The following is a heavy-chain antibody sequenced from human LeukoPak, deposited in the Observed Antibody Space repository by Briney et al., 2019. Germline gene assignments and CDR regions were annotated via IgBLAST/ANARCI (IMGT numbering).Heavy chain of an antibody. Sequence: PSETLSLTCTVSGGSISSSSYYWGWIRQPPGKGLEWIGSIYYSGSTYYNPSLKSRVTISVDTSKNQFSLKLSSVTAADTAVYYCARPPQQWLVLGHPYFQHWGQGTLVTVSS. J-gene: IGHJ1*01. CDR3: ARPPQQWLVLGHPYFQH. CDR2: IYYSGST. CDR1: GGSISSSSYY. D-gene: IGHD6-19*01. V-gene: IGHV4-39*01.